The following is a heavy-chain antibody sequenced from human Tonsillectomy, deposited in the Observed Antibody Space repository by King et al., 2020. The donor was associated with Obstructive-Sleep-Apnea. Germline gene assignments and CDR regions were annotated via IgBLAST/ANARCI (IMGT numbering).Heavy chain of an antibody. Sequence: VQLQESGPGLVKPPETLSLTCTVSGGSISSYYWNWIRQPPGKGLEWIGYIYYSGSTNYNPSLKSRVNISIDTSKNQFSLRLSSVTAADTAVYYCARDQGYFGSGSYRDNWFDPWGQGTLDTVSS. J-gene: IGHJ5*02. CDR2: IYYSGST. D-gene: IGHD3-10*01. CDR1: GGSISSYY. V-gene: IGHV4-59*01. CDR3: ARDQGYFGSGSYRDNWFDP.